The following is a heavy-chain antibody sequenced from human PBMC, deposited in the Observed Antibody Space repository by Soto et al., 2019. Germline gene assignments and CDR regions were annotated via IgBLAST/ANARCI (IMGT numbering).Heavy chain of an antibody. D-gene: IGHD3-10*01. V-gene: IGHV1-69*01. Sequence: QVQLVQSGAEVKKPGSSVKVSCKASGGTFSSYAISWVRQAPGQGLEWMGGIIPLFGTANYAQKFHGRVTIPADESTSKGYWELRGLGSAHTDVYSCARELYYYCSGSYGGMYVWGQCNRVTVSS. CDR2: IIPLFGTA. CDR1: GGTFSSYA. J-gene: IGHJ6*02. CDR3: ARELYYYCSGSYGGMYV.